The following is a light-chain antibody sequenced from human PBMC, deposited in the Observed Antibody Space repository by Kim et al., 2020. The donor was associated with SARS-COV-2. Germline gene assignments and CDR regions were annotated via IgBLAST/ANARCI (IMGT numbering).Light chain of an antibody. J-gene: IGLJ2*01. CDR1: SSNIGKNF. Sequence: GQRVTFLCSGSSSNIGKNFVYWYLQLPRMAPKLLIYRNNQRPSGVPDRFSGSKSDTSASLAISGLRPEDEGDYYCATWDDILDGQIFGGGTQLTVL. CDR2: RNN. V-gene: IGLV1-47*01. CDR3: ATWDDILDGQI.